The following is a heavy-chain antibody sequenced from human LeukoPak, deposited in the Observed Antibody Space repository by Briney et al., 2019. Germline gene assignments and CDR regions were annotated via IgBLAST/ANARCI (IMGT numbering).Heavy chain of an antibody. CDR2: IYTSGST. V-gene: IGHV4-4*07. D-gene: IGHD1-7*01. CDR1: GGSISSYY. Sequence: SETLSLTCTVSGGSISSYYWSWIRQPAGKGLEWIGRIYTSGSTNYNPSLKSRVTMSVDTSKNQLSLKLSSVTAADTAVYYCARDRYNWNYGTRYFDLWGRGTLVTVSS. J-gene: IGHJ2*01. CDR3: ARDRYNWNYGTRYFDL.